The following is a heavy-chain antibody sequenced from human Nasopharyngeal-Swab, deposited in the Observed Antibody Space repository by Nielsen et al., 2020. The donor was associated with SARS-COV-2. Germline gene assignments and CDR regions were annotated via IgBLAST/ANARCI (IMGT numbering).Heavy chain of an antibody. Sequence: GESQKISCAASGFRFDVYSMNWVRQAPGKGLEGVSFISTSSTTIYYADSVKGRFTISRDNAKNSLYLQMNSLRGEDTAVYYCVIAGAGNNGMDVWGQGTTVTVSS. V-gene: IGHV3-48*01. D-gene: IGHD6-13*01. CDR3: VIAGAGNNGMDV. CDR1: GFRFDVYS. J-gene: IGHJ6*02. CDR2: ISTSSTTI.